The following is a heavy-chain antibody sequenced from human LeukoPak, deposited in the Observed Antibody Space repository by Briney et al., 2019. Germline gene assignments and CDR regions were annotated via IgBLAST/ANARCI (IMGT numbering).Heavy chain of an antibody. CDR2: IYYSGST. CDR3: ARVGTYYDILTGYYTVYYFDY. Sequence: SQTLSLTCTVSGGSISSASFSWSWIRHYPGKGLEWIGYIYYSGSTNYNPSLKSRVTISVDTSKNRFSLKLSSVTAADTAVYYCARVGTYYDILTGYYTVYYFDYWGQGTLVTVSS. V-gene: IGHV4-61*01. J-gene: IGHJ4*02. D-gene: IGHD3-9*01. CDR1: GGSISSASFS.